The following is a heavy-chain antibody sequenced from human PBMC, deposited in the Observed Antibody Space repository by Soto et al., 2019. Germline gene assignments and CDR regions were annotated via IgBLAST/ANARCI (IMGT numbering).Heavy chain of an antibody. CDR3: TRAILFYDSSGYYPYYFDY. CDR2: IRSKAYGGTT. V-gene: IGHV3-49*04. D-gene: IGHD3-22*01. CDR1: GFTFSSYA. J-gene: IGHJ4*02. Sequence: GGSLRLSCAASGFTFSSYAMSWVRQAPGKGLEWVGFIRSKAYGGTTEYAASVKGRFTISRDDSKSIAYLQMNSLKTEDTAVYYCTRAILFYDSSGYYPYYFDYWGQGTLVTVSS.